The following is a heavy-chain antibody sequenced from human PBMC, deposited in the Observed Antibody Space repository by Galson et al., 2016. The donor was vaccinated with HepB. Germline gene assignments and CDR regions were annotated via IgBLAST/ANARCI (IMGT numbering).Heavy chain of an antibody. CDR3: ARMVPLYSGGWYVRGDGWFEP. V-gene: IGHV3-11*01. D-gene: IGHD6-19*01. J-gene: IGHJ5*02. CDR2: ISGSADSR. CDR1: GFTFSHYF. Sequence: SLRLSCAASGFTFSHYFVSWIRQAPGKGLEWVSYISGSADSRRYADSVKGRFTISRDNSKNSLYLQTNNLRAEDTAVYYCARMVPLYSGGWYVRGDGWFEPWGQGTLVTVSS.